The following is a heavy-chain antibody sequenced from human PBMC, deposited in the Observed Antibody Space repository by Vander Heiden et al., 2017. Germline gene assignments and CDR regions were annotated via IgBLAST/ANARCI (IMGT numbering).Heavy chain of an antibody. CDR2: MNPNSGNT. J-gene: IGHJ3*02. V-gene: IGHV1-8*01. CDR3: ARPIAYCGGDGYAKHHDAFDI. CDR1: CSTFTNHD. Sequence: QVQLVPSGAEVPTPGACVTVSCKAPCSTFTNHDLTWVRQASGQGIEWSGWMNPNSGNTGEAQKFHGRVTMTRNTSISTAYMELSSLRSEDTAVYYCARPIAYCGGDGYAKHHDAFDIWGQGTMVIVSS. D-gene: IGHD2-21*02.